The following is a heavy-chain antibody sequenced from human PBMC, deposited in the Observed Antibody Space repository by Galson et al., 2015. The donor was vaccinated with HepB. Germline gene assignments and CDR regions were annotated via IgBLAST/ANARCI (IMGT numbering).Heavy chain of an antibody. CDR3: ARVRGHSRPQSDSSSWYRQPPRGWFDP. D-gene: IGHD6-13*01. J-gene: IGHJ5*02. Sequence: SVKVSCKASGYTFTSYYMHWVRQAPGQGLEWMGIINPSGGSTSYAQKFQGRVTMTRDTSTSTVYMELSSLRSEDTAVYYCARVRGHSRPQSDSSSWYRQPPRGWFDPWGQGTLVTVSS. CDR2: INPSGGST. CDR1: GYTFTSYY. V-gene: IGHV1-46*03.